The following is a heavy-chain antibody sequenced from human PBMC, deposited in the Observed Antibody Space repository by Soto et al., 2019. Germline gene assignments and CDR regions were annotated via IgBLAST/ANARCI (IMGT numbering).Heavy chain of an antibody. CDR3: ARGGWLRLPEY. Sequence: QVQLQQWGAGLLKPSETLSLTCAVYGGSFSGYYWSWIRQPPGKGLEWIGEINHSGSTNYNPSLKSRVTISVDTSQNQFSLKLSSVTAADTAVYYCARGGWLRLPEYWGQGTLVTVSS. V-gene: IGHV4-34*01. J-gene: IGHJ4*02. CDR2: INHSGST. CDR1: GGSFSGYY. D-gene: IGHD5-12*01.